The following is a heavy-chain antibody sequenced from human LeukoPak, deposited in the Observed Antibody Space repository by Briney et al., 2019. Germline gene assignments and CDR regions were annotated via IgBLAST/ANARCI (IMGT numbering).Heavy chain of an antibody. CDR2: IYYSGST. Sequence: TLSLTCTVSGGSISSGGYYWSWIRPHPGKGLEWIGYIYYSGSTSYNPSLKSRVTISVDTSKNQFSLKLSSVTAADTAVYYCARDSLPSGTYGMDVWGQGTTVTVSS. J-gene: IGHJ6*02. CDR1: GGSISSGGYY. D-gene: IGHD1-1*01. CDR3: ARDSLPSGTYGMDV. V-gene: IGHV4-31*03.